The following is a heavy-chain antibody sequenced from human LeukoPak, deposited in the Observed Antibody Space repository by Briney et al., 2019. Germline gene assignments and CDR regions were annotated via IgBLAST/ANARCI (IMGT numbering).Heavy chain of an antibody. CDR3: AKMGPVVGAKGY. J-gene: IGHJ4*02. CDR2: ISSSSSYI. V-gene: IGHV3-21*04. D-gene: IGHD1-26*01. CDR1: GFTFSSYS. Sequence: GGSLRLSCAASGFTFSSYSMNWVRQAPGKGLEWVSSISSSSSYIYYADSVKGRFTISRDNSKNTLYLQMNSLRAEDTAVYYCAKMGPVVGAKGYWGQGTLVTVSS.